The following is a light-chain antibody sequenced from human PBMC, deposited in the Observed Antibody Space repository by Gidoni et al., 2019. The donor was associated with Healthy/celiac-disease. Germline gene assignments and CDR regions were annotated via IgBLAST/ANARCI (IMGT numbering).Light chain of an antibody. CDR2: DVS. V-gene: IGLV2-11*01. J-gene: IGLJ1*01. CDR3: CSYAGSYTYV. CDR1: SSDVGGYNY. Sequence: QSALTQPRSVYGAPGQSVTISCTGTSSDVGGYNYVSWYQQHPGKAPKLMIYDVSKRPSGVPDRFSGSKSGNTASLTISGLQAEDEADYYCCSYAGSYTYVFGTGTTVTVL.